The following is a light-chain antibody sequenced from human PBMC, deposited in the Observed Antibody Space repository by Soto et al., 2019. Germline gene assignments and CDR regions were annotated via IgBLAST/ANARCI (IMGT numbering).Light chain of an antibody. CDR3: QQYGRSGYT. Sequence: EIVLTQSPGTLSLSPGERATLSCRASQSVSSSYLAWYQQKPGQAPRLLIYVASSRATGIPDRFSGSGSGTDFTLTINRLEPEDFAVYYCQQYGRSGYTFGQGTKLEIK. J-gene: IGKJ2*01. CDR1: QSVSSSY. CDR2: VAS. V-gene: IGKV3-20*01.